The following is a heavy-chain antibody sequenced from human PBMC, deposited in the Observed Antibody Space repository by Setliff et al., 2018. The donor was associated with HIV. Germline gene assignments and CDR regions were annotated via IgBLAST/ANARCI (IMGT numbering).Heavy chain of an antibody. CDR2: VIPLFGTE. CDR1: GGTFSSYG. J-gene: IGHJ4*02. CDR3: AREVTHMATTYFDS. V-gene: IGHV1-69*13. D-gene: IGHD1-1*01. Sequence: GASVKVSCKSSGGTFSSYGVTWVRQAPGQGLEWMGGVIPLFGTEKVAQKFQGRVTITADESTNTAYMELSSLRSEDTAIYYCAREVTHMATTYFDSWGQGTLVTVSS.